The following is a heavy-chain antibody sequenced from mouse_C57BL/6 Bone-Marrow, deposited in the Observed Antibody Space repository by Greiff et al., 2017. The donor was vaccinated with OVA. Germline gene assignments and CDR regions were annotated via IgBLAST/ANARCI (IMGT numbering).Heavy chain of an antibody. D-gene: IGHD2-2*01. J-gene: IGHJ1*03. CDR2: IYPRDGST. CDR1: GYTFTDHT. CDR3: ARTARLWFWYFDV. V-gene: IGHV1-78*01. Sequence: VQLQESDAELVKPGASVKISCKVSGYTFTDHTIHWMKQRPEQGLEWIGYIYPRDGSTKYNEKFKGKATLTADKSSSTAYMQLNSLTSEDSAVYFCARTARLWFWYFDVCGTGTTVTVSS.